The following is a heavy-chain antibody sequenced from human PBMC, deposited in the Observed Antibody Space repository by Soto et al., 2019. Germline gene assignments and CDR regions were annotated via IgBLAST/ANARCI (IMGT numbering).Heavy chain of an antibody. CDR3: ARSRAGGTWEQYPSFYFDY. Sequence: QVLLVQSGAEVKKPGASVKVACKASGYTFTNYGISWVRQAPGQGLEWLGWISTYNGDRDFAQKVQGRVTMTTGTSTTTAYMELRSLRSNDTAVYYCARSRAGGTWEQYPSFYFDYWAREPWSPSP. J-gene: IGHJ4*02. CDR1: GYTFTNYG. D-gene: IGHD1-26*01. CDR2: ISTYNGDR. V-gene: IGHV1-18*01.